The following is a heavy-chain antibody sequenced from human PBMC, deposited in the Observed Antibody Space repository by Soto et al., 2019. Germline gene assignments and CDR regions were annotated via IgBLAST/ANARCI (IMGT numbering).Heavy chain of an antibody. CDR2: IRSKANSYAT. CDR1: GFTFSGSV. V-gene: IGHV3-73*01. D-gene: IGHD3-22*01. CDR3: ARDSYYHSSSGYYVFDY. J-gene: IGHJ4*02. Sequence: PGGSLRLSCAASGFTFSGSVMHWVRQASGKGLEWVGRIRSKANSYATAYGVSVKGRFTISRDDSKNTAYLQMDSLKTEDTAVYYCARDSYYHSSSGYYVFDYWGQGTLVTVSS.